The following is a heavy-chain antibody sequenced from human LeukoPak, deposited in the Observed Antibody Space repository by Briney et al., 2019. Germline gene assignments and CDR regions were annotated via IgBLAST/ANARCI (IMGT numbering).Heavy chain of an antibody. J-gene: IGHJ4*02. V-gene: IGHV5-51*01. CDR2: IYPGDSDT. CDR1: GYSFTSYW. Sequence: GESLQISCKGSGYSFTSYWTGWVRPLPGKGLEWMGIIYPGDSDTRYSPSFQGQVTISADKSISTAYLQWSSLKASDTAMYYCARQGRYCSGGSCYGPIDYWGQGTLVTVSS. D-gene: IGHD2-15*01. CDR3: ARQGRYCSGGSCYGPIDY.